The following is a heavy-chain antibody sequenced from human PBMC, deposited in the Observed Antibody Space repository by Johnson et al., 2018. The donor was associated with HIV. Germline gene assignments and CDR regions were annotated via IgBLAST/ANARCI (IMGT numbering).Heavy chain of an antibody. D-gene: IGHD2-21*02. Sequence: MQLVESGGGLVQPGGSLRLSCAASGFTFSIYWMSWVRQAPGKGLEWVANIKQDGSEKYYVDSVKGRFTISRDNAKNSLYLQMNSLRAEDTAVYYCANSASHSEVVTAMGNSGAFDIWGQGTMVTVSS. CDR3: ANSASHSEVVTAMGNSGAFDI. CDR2: IKQDGSEK. CDR1: GFTFSIYW. J-gene: IGHJ3*02. V-gene: IGHV3-7*03.